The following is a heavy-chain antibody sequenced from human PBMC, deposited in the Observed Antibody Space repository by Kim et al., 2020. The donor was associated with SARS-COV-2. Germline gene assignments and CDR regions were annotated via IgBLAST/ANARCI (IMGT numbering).Heavy chain of an antibody. CDR2: MNPNSGNT. V-gene: IGHV1-8*01. J-gene: IGHJ4*02. CDR1: GYTFTSYD. D-gene: IGHD6-13*01. Sequence: ASVKVSCKASGYTFTSYDINWVRQATGQGLEWMGWMNPNSGNTGYAQKFQGRVTMTRNTSISTAYMELSSLRSEDTAVYYCARGLRQQLVFNPKYYFDYWGQGTLVTVSS. CDR3: ARGLRQQLVFNPKYYFDY.